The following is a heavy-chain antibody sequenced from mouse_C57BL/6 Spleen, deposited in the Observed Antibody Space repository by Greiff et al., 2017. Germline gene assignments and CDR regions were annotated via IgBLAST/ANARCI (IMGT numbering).Heavy chain of an antibody. V-gene: IGHV1-26*01. CDR3: ARKELAN. Sequence: VQLQQSGPELVKPGASVKISCKASGYTFTDYYMNWVKQSHGKSLEWIGDINPNNGGTSYNQKFKGKATLTVDKSSSTAYMELRSLTSEDSAVYYCARKELANWGQGTLVTVSA. CDR1: GYTFTDYY. D-gene: IGHD4-1*01. CDR2: INPNNGGT. J-gene: IGHJ3*01.